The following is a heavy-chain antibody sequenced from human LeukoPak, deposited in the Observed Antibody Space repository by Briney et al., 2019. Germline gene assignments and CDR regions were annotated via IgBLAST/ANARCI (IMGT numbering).Heavy chain of an antibody. D-gene: IGHD3-10*01. J-gene: IGHJ4*02. CDR1: GFTLGSYA. CDR2: ISGNSYNT. CDR3: AKGVRLWFAFYFDY. Sequence: PRGSLRLSCAGSGFTLGSYAMSWVRQAPGKGLEWVSAISGNSYNTYYADSVKGRFTISSESSGNTLYLQMHNLRAEDTAVYYCAKGVRLWFAFYFDYWGQGTLVTLSS. V-gene: IGHV3-23*01.